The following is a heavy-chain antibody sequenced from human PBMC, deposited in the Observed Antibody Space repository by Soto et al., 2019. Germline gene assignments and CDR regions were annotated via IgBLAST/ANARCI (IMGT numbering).Heavy chain of an antibody. Sequence: GGSLRLSCAASGFTFSNAWMNWVRQAPGKGLEWVGRIKSKTDGGTTDYAAPVKGRFTISRDDSKNTLYLQMNSLKTEDTAVYYCTTDQGYYYDSSGYYPLPFDYWGQGTLVTVSS. V-gene: IGHV3-15*07. CDR3: TTDQGYYYDSSGYYPLPFDY. CDR2: IKSKTDGGTT. J-gene: IGHJ4*02. D-gene: IGHD3-22*01. CDR1: GFTFSNAW.